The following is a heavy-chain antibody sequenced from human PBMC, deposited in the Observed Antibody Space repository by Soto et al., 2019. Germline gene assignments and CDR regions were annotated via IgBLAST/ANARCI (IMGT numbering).Heavy chain of an antibody. CDR1: GGSVSSGSYY. Sequence: QVQLQESGPGLVKPSETLSLTCTVSGGSVSSGSYYWSWIRQPPGKGLEWIGYIYYSGSTNYNPSLRSRVTISVDPSKNQFSLKLSSVTAADTAVYYCARVFCGGDRYGSIYYYYYGMDVWGQGTTVTVSS. J-gene: IGHJ6*02. CDR3: ARVFCGGDRYGSIYYYYYGMDV. CDR2: IYYSGST. D-gene: IGHD2-21*02. V-gene: IGHV4-61*01.